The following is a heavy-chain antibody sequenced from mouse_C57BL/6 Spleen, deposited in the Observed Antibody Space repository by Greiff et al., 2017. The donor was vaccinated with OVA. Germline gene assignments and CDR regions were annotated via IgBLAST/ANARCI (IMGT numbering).Heavy chain of an antibody. CDR2: ISSGSSTI. V-gene: IGHV5-17*01. CDR3: ARGDWDDAMDY. J-gene: IGHJ4*01. CDR1: GFTFSDYG. Sequence: DVMLVESGGGLVKPGGSLKLSCAASGFTFSDYGMHWVRQAPEKGLEWVAYISSGSSTIYYADTVKGRFTISRDNAKNTLFLQMTSLRSEDTAMYYCARGDWDDAMDYWGQGTSVTVSS. D-gene: IGHD4-1*01.